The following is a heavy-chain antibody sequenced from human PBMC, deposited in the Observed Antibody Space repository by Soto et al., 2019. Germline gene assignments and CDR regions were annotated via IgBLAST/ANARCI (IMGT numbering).Heavy chain of an antibody. D-gene: IGHD5-18*01. Sequence: GGSLRLSCAASGFTVSTNYMSWVRQAPGMGLEWVSVLYSGGYTYYADSVKGRFTISRDDSKNTLYLQMNSLRAEDTAVYYCAREEGAQLWFDHWGQGTLVTVSS. CDR1: GFTVSTNY. J-gene: IGHJ5*02. CDR3: AREEGAQLWFDH. V-gene: IGHV3-66*01. CDR2: LYSGGYT.